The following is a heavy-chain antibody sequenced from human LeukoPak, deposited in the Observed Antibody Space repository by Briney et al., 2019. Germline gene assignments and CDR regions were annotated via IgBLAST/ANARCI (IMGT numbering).Heavy chain of an antibody. J-gene: IGHJ5*02. CDR2: ISAYNGNT. CDR1: GYTFTSYG. CDR3: ARESITMVRGVIYNWFDP. V-gene: IGHV1-18*01. Sequence: ASVKVSCKASGYTFTSYGISWVQQAPGQGLEWMGWISAYNGNTNYAQKLQGRVTMTTDTSTSTAYMELRSLRSDDTAVYYCARESITMVRGVIYNWFDPWGQGTLVTVSS. D-gene: IGHD3-10*01.